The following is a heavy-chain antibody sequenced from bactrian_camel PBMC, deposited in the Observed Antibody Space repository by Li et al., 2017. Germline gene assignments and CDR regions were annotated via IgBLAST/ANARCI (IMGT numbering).Heavy chain of an antibody. V-gene: IGHV3S53*01. J-gene: IGHJ4*01. CDR1: GSTSRRCH. CDR3: SATVGAVGMRECRTRF. CDR2: INVYGGT. Sequence: HVQLVESGGGSVQAGGSLRLSCTAPGSTSRRCHMEWCRQEPGKDREFVASINVYGGTNYLDSVKGRFSLSKVADTMYLQMNSLKPEDAAMYSCSATVGAVGMRECRTRFRGQGTQVTVS. D-gene: IGHD1*01.